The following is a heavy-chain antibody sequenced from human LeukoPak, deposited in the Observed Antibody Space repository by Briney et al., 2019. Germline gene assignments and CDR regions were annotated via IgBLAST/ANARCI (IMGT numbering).Heavy chain of an antibody. CDR2: ISPYNGKS. CDR3: AKGAATDRLIPPID. Sequence: ASVQVSCKASGYTFTMYGITWVRQAPGQGLEWVGWISPYNGKSNYSQKLQDRVTMTTDISTSTAYLELRSLKSDDTAVYYCAKGAATDRLIPPIDWGQGTLVIVSS. J-gene: IGHJ4*02. V-gene: IGHV1-18*01. D-gene: IGHD6-25*01. CDR1: GYTFTMYG.